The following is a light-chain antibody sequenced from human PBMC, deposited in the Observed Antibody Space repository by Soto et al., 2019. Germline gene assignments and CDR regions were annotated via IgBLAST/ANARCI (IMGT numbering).Light chain of an antibody. J-gene: IGLJ1*01. CDR2: YDN. Sequence: QSVLTQPPSASGTAGQRVTISCSGSNSNIGSNTVNWYQQLPGTAPKLLIYYDNLRPSGVPDRISGSKSGTSASLAISGLQSDDEADYYCAAWYDSLNGRVFGTGTKVTVL. CDR3: AAWYDSLNGRV. CDR1: NSNIGSNT. V-gene: IGLV1-44*01.